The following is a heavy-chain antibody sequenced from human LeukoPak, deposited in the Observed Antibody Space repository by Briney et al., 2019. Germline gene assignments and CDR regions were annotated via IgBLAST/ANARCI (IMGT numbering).Heavy chain of an antibody. V-gene: IGHV3-23*01. CDR2: ISGSGGTT. CDR1: GFTFSSYA. J-gene: IGHJ5*02. Sequence: PWGSLRLSCTASGFTFSSYALSWVRQAPGKGLEWVSVISGSGGTTYSADSVKGPFSISRDNSKNTLYLQMKSLRADDTAVYYCARTGGPGILGWSDLWGQGTLVTVSS. D-gene: IGHD6-25*01. CDR3: ARTGGPGILGWSDL.